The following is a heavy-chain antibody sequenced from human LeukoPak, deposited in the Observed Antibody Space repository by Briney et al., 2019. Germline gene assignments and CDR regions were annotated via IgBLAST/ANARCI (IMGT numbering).Heavy chain of an antibody. CDR1: GFTFSSYA. CDR2: ISSNGGST. CDR3: ARQAVGFDY. J-gene: IGHJ4*02. D-gene: IGHD6-19*01. Sequence: PGGSLRLSCAASGFTFSSYAMHWVRQAPGKGLKYVSAISSNGGSTYYANSVKGRFTISRDNSKNTLYLQMGSLRAEDMAVYYCARQAVGFDYWGQGTLVTVSS. V-gene: IGHV3-64*01.